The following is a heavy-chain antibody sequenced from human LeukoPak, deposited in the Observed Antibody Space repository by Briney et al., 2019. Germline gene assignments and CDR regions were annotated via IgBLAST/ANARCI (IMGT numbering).Heavy chain of an antibody. D-gene: IGHD6-13*01. CDR2: IKQDGSEK. CDR3: ARVSRGSLDY. J-gene: IGHJ4*02. V-gene: IGHV3-7*01. CDR1: GFTFSGSW. Sequence: GGSLRLSCAASGFTFSGSWMTWVRQAPGKGLELVANIKQDGSEKYYVDSVKGRFTISRDNAKNSLYLQMNSLGAEDTAVYYCARVSRGSLDYWGQGTLVTVSS.